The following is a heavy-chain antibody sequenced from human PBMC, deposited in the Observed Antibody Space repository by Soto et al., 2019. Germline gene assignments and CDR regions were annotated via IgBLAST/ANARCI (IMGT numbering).Heavy chain of an antibody. V-gene: IGHV4-59*08. CDR2: IYYSGST. CDR3: ARHYGYYGMDV. Sequence: TSETLSLTCNVSGGSINNYYWSWIRQPPGKGLEWIGYIYYSGSTKYNPSLTSRVTISIDTSKNQFALKLNTLTAADTAVYYCARHYGYYGMDVWGQGTTVTVSS. J-gene: IGHJ6*02. CDR1: GGSINNYY. D-gene: IGHD3-16*01.